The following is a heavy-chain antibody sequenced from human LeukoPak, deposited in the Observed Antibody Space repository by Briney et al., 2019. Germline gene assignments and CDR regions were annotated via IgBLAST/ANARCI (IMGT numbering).Heavy chain of an antibody. CDR1: GFTFSSYA. V-gene: IGHV3-23*01. D-gene: IGHD5-24*01. CDR3: AKDRDGYNPDY. CDR2: ISDSGTHI. J-gene: IGHJ4*02. Sequence: GGSLRLSCAASGFTFSSYAMSWVRQAPGEGLEWVSSISDSGTHIYYADSVKGRFTISRDNSKNTVYLQMNSLRAEDTAVYYCAKDRDGYNPDYWGQGTLVTVSS.